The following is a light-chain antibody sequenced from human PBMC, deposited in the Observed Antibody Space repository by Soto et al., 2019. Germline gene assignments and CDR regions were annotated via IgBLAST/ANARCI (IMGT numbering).Light chain of an antibody. V-gene: IGKV3-11*01. CDR3: QQRTNWPRSFT. J-gene: IGKJ3*01. Sequence: EIVLTQSPATLSLSPGERATLSCRASQSVSSYLAWYQQKPGQAPRLLIYDTSKRATGIPARFSGSGSGTDFNHTISSLEPEDFAVYYCQQRTNWPRSFTFGPGTKVDIK. CDR1: QSVSSY. CDR2: DTS.